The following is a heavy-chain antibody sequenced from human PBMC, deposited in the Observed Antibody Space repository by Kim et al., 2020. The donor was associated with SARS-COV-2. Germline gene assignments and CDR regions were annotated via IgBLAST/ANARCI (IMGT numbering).Heavy chain of an antibody. CDR3: ARDRVYYGIDGAFDL. V-gene: IGHV3-11*01. CDR2: ISSSSNTI. D-gene: IGHD3-10*01. CDR1: GFTFSDCY. J-gene: IGHJ3*01. Sequence: GGSLRLSCAASGFTFSDCYMSWIRQAPGKGLEWVSYISSSSNTIYYADSAKGRFTISRDNAKNSLYLQMNSLRAEDTAVYFFARDRVYYGIDGAFDLWG.